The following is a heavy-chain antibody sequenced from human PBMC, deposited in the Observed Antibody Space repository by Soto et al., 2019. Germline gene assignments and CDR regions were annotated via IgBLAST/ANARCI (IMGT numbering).Heavy chain of an antibody. J-gene: IGHJ4*02. CDR2: ISGSSGNA. CDR3: AREMAGLGGEYDY. CDR1: GYTFTKYG. D-gene: IGHD3-16*01. Sequence: QVQLVQSGAEVKNPGASVKVSCKTSGYTFTKYGVGWVRQAPGQGLEWMGWISGSSGNANYAEKVQGRITFTTDTSTSTAYIELRSLRSDDTAGYYCAREMAGLGGEYDYWCQGTLVTVSS. V-gene: IGHV1-18*01.